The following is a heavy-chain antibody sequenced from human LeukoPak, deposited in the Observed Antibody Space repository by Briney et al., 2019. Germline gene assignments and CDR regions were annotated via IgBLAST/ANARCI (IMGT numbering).Heavy chain of an antibody. D-gene: IGHD3-22*01. CDR2: ISGGGGST. Sequence: PGGSLRLSCAASGFTFSSYAMSWVRQAPGKGLEWVSGISGGGGSTYYADSVKGRFTISRDNSKNTLYVQVNSLGTEDTSAYYCAKGSYYDSSGSFYFDYGGQGTLVTVSS. CDR3: AKGSYYDSSGSFYFDY. V-gene: IGHV3-23*01. J-gene: IGHJ4*02. CDR1: GFTFSSYA.